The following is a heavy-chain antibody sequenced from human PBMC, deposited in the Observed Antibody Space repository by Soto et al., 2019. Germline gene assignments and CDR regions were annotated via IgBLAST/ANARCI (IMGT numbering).Heavy chain of an antibody. D-gene: IGHD2-2*01. CDR2: ISSSSSTI. Sequence: GGSLRLSCAASGFTFSSYSMNWVRQAPGKGLEWVSYISSSSSTIYYADSVKGRFTISRDNAKNSLYLQMNSLRDEDTAVYYCARDHHFIVVVPAAPDYWGQGTLVTVSS. V-gene: IGHV3-48*02. CDR3: ARDHHFIVVVPAAPDY. J-gene: IGHJ4*02. CDR1: GFTFSSYS.